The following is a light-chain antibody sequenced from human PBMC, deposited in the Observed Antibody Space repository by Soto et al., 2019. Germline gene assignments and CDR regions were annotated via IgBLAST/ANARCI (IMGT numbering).Light chain of an antibody. Sequence: DVVMTQTALSLSVAPGQRASISCKSSHSLLHITGETFLFWYLQKPGKSPQIMIYEVSTRVSGVPARFSGSGSGTDLTLEISRVETDDVGIYYCMKSTQLPPTCGQGTRLEIK. CDR3: MKSTQLPPT. CDR1: HSLLHITGETF. V-gene: IGKV2D-29*02. CDR2: EVS. J-gene: IGKJ5*01.